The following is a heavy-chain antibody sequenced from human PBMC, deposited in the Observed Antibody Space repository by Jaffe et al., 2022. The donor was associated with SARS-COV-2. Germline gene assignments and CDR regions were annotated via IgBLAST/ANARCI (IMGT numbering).Heavy chain of an antibody. V-gene: IGHV4-59*08. Sequence: QVQLQESGPGLVKPSETLSLTCTVSGGSISSYYWSWIRQPPGKGLEWIGYIYYSGSTNYNPSLKSRVTISVDTSKNQFSLKLSSVTAADTAVYYCARRADTAMVNSRFFRYWYFDLWGRGTLVTVSS. CDR1: GGSISSYY. CDR2: IYYSGST. CDR3: ARRADTAMVNSRFFRYWYFDL. D-gene: IGHD5-18*01. J-gene: IGHJ2*01.